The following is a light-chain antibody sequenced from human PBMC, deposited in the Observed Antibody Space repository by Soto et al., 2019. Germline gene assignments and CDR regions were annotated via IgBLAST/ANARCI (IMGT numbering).Light chain of an antibody. CDR1: QSVSSY. J-gene: IGKJ3*01. CDR3: QQRSNWPPVVT. V-gene: IGKV3-11*01. CDR2: DAS. Sequence: EIVLTQSPATLSLSPGERATLSCRASQSVSSYLAWYQQKPGQAPRLLIYDASNRATGIPARFSGSGSGTDFTLTISSREPEDFAVYYCQQRSNWPPVVTFGPGTKVDIK.